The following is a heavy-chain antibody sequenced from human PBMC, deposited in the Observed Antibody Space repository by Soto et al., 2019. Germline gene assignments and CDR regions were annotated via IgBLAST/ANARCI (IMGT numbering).Heavy chain of an antibody. D-gene: IGHD6-13*01. Sequence: GGSLRLSCAASGFTFSSYAMSWVRQAPGKGLEWVSAISGSGGSAYYADSVKGRFTISRDNSKNTLYLQMNSLRAEDTAVYYCAKEVAAAGHYYYYYGMDVWGQGTTVTVSS. CDR2: ISGSGGSA. V-gene: IGHV3-23*01. CDR1: GFTFSSYA. CDR3: AKEVAAAGHYYYYYGMDV. J-gene: IGHJ6*02.